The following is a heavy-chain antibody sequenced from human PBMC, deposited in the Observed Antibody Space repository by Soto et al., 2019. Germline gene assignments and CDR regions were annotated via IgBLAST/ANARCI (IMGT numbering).Heavy chain of an antibody. CDR1: GFTFSSYA. Sequence: GGSLRLSCAASGFTFSSYAMSWVRQAPGKGLEWVSAISGSGGSTYYADSVKGRFTISRDNSKNTLYLQMNSLRAEDTAVYYCAKDSPTYYDFWSGYSLPSYYFYYYGMDVWGQGTRVTVSS. CDR2: ISGSGGST. D-gene: IGHD3-3*01. CDR3: AKDSPTYYDFWSGYSLPSYYFYYYGMDV. V-gene: IGHV3-23*01. J-gene: IGHJ6*02.